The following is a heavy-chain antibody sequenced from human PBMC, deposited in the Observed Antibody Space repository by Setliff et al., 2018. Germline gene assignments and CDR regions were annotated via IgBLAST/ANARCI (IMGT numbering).Heavy chain of an antibody. V-gene: IGHV4-34*01. D-gene: IGHD3-3*01. Sequence: SETLSLTCAVYGGSFSGYYWSWIRQPPGKGLEWLGEINHSGSTNCNPSLKSRVTISVDTSKNQFSLKLSSVTAADTAVYYCAREQSNYDFWSGYYGSYYYYMDVWGKGTTVTVSS. CDR2: INHSGST. CDR3: AREQSNYDFWSGYYGSYYYYMDV. J-gene: IGHJ6*03. CDR1: GGSFSGYY.